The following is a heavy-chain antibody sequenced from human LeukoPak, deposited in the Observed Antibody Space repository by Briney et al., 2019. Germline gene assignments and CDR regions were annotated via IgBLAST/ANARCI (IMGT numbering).Heavy chain of an antibody. CDR2: ISASSGSI. CDR1: GFIFSKYG. J-gene: IGHJ4*02. V-gene: IGHV3-23*01. Sequence: PGGSLRLSCAASGFIFSKYGMSWVRQAPGQGLEWVSAISASSGSIYHADSVKGRFTISRDNSKNTLDLQMNSLRAEDTAVYYCAKDRFARDYYASGSYFSPLDWGQGTLVTVSS. D-gene: IGHD3-10*01. CDR3: AKDRFARDYYASGSYFSPLD.